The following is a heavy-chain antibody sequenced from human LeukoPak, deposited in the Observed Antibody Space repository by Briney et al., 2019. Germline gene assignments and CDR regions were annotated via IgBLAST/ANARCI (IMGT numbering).Heavy chain of an antibody. Sequence: ASVKVSCKASGGTFSSYAISWVRQAPGQGLEWMGGIIPIFGTANYAQKFQGRVTITADKSTSTAYMELSSLRSEDTAVYYCARDRFGYSYGYSFDYWGQGTLVTVSS. V-gene: IGHV1-69*06. D-gene: IGHD5-18*01. CDR1: GGTFSSYA. CDR2: IIPIFGTA. CDR3: ARDRFGYSYGYSFDY. J-gene: IGHJ4*02.